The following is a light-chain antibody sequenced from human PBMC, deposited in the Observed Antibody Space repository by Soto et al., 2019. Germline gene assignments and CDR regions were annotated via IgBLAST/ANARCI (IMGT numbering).Light chain of an antibody. Sequence: DIVMTQSPLSLPVTPGEPASISCRSSQSLLHSNGHNYLSWYQQRPGQPPKLLFYWASTRESGVPDRFSGSGSGTHFTLTITSLQAEDVAVYYCQQYYSSPPTFGQGTKVDTK. CDR2: WAS. CDR1: QSLLHSNGHNY. V-gene: IGKV4-1*01. J-gene: IGKJ1*01. CDR3: QQYYSSPPT.